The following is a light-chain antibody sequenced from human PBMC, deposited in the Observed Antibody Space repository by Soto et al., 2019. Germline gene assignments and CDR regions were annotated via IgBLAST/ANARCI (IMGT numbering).Light chain of an antibody. CDR2: EVS. J-gene: IGLJ1*01. CDR3: SSYTGSGTLYV. V-gene: IGLV2-14*01. CDR1: NSDVGGYNY. Sequence: QSALTQPASVSGSPGQSITLSCTGTNSDVGGYNYVSWYQQHPGKAPKLVIYEVSNRPSGVSNRFSGSKSGNTASLTISGLQAEDEADFYCSSYTGSGTLYVFGTGTKLTVL.